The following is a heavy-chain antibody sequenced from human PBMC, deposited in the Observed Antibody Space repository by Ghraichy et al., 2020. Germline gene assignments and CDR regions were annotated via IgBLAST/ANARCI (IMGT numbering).Heavy chain of an antibody. CDR1: GGTFSSYA. V-gene: IGHV1-69*05. D-gene: IGHD2-15*01. CDR3: ARDPTSQLCSGGSCYEYFQH. Sequence: SVKVSCKASGGTFSSYAISWVRQAPGQGLEWMGGIIPIFGTANYAQKFQGRVTITTDESTSTAYMELSSLRSEDTAVYYCARDPTSQLCSGGSCYEYFQHWCQGTLVTVSS. J-gene: IGHJ1*01. CDR2: IIPIFGTA.